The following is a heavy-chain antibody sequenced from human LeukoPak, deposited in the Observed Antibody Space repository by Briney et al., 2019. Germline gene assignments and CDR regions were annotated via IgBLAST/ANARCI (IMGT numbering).Heavy chain of an antibody. J-gene: IGHJ5*02. V-gene: IGHV4-59*01. CDR3: ARVPSGGSGSYYNSWFDP. CDR1: GGSISSYY. D-gene: IGHD3-10*01. CDR2: IYYSEST. Sequence: PSETLSLTCTVSGGSISSYYWSWIRQPPGKGLEWIGYIYYSESTNYNPSLKSRVTISVDTSKNQFSLKLSSVTAADTAVYYCARVPSGGSGSYYNSWFDPWGQGTLVTVSS.